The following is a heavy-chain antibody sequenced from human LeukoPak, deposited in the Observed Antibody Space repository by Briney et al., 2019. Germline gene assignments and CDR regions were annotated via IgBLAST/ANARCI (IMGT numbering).Heavy chain of an antibody. D-gene: IGHD6-13*01. J-gene: IGHJ4*02. CDR1: GGSISSSSYY. CDR3: ARGPVSSSWYSSGYFDY. Sequence: SETLSLTCTVSGGSISSSSYYWGWIRQPPGKGLEWIGSIYYSGSTYYNPSLKSRVTISVDTSKNQFSLKLSSVTAADTAVYYCARGPVSSSWYSSGYFDYWGQGTLVTVSS. CDR2: IYYSGST. V-gene: IGHV4-39*07.